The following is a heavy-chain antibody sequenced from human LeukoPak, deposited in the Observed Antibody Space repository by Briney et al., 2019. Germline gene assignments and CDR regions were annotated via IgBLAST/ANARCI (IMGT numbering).Heavy chain of an antibody. J-gene: IGHJ6*03. CDR3: ARAGRTSLYNHHDMDV. CDR1: GGSISDYY. D-gene: IGHD2-8*01. V-gene: IGHV4-59*01. CDR2: IYYSGRT. Sequence: SESLSLTCAVSGGSISDYYWNWIRQPPGKGLEWIGYIYYSGRTNYNPSLKSRVTIAADTSKNEFFLNLSSVAAADTAVYYCARAGRTSLYNHHDMDVWGKGTTVIVSS.